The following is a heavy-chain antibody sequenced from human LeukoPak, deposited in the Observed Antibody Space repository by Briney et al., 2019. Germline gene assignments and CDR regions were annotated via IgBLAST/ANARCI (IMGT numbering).Heavy chain of an antibody. J-gene: IGHJ4*02. V-gene: IGHV1-8*03. CDR3: ARASNYYDSSGYEGGFDY. D-gene: IGHD3-22*01. CDR2: MNPNSGNT. Sequence: ASVKVSCKASGGTFSSYAISWVRQATGQGLEWMGWMNPNSGNTGYAQKFQGRVTITRNTSISTAYMELSSLRSEDTAVYYCARASNYYDSSGYEGGFDYWGQGTLVTVSS. CDR1: GGTFSSYA.